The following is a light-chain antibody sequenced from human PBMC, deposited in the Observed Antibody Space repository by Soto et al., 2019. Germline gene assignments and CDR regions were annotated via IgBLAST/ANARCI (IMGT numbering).Light chain of an antibody. Sequence: QSVLTQPPSASGSPGQSVTISCTGTSSDVGGYDYVSWYQQHPGKAPKLMIYDVTKRPSGVPDRFSGSKSGNTASLTVSGLQAEDEADYYCVSYAGTNKLVFGSGTKVTVL. CDR1: SSDVGGYDY. CDR3: VSYAGTNKLV. V-gene: IGLV2-8*01. CDR2: DVT. J-gene: IGLJ1*01.